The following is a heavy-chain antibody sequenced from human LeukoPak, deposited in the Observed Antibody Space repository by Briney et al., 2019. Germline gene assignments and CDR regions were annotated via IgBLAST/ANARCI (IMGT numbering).Heavy chain of an antibody. D-gene: IGHD4-11*01. CDR2: IYYSGST. Sequence: LRLSCAASGFTFSDYYMSWIRQPPGKGLEWIGYIYYSGSTYYNPSLKSRVTISVDTSKNQFSLKLSSVTAADTAVYYCAREVNTYYYYMDVWGKGTTVTVSS. CDR3: AREVNTYYYYMDV. J-gene: IGHJ6*03. V-gene: IGHV4-30-4*07. CDR1: GFTFSDYY.